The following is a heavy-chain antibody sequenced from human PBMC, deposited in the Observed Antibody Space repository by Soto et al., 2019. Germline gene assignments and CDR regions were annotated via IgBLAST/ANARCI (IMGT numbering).Heavy chain of an antibody. V-gene: IGHV4-34*01. CDR3: ATTNRDIVVEQAVSRHGWFDP. Sequence: PSETLSLTCAVYGGSFSGYYWSWIRQPPGKGLEWIGEINHSGSTNYNPSLKSRVTISVDTSKNQFSLKLSSVTAADTAVYYCATTNRDIVVEQAVSRHGWFDPWGQGTLVTVSS. J-gene: IGHJ5*02. CDR1: GGSFSGYY. CDR2: INHSGST. D-gene: IGHD2-2*01.